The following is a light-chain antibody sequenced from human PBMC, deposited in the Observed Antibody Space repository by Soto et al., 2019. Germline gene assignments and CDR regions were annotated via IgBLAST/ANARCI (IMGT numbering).Light chain of an antibody. Sequence: DIQMTQSPPTLPAFVGDTVTITCRASQSVSSWLAWYPQKPGTAPNLLIYDASSLASGVPSRFSGSGSGTNFTLTIRSLHHDDFATYYFQQYISVPKTFGQGTKVEMK. V-gene: IGKV1-5*01. CDR1: QSVSSW. CDR2: DAS. J-gene: IGKJ1*01. CDR3: QQYISVPKT.